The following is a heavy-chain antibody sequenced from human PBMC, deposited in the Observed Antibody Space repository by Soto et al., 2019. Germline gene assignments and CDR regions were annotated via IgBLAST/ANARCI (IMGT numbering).Heavy chain of an antibody. CDR3: ARDQGSGHPRRFYYYYYGMDV. D-gene: IGHD3-3*01. CDR1: GGSISSGDHY. J-gene: IGHJ6*02. V-gene: IGHV4-30-4*01. Sequence: SETLSLTCTVSGGSISSGDHYWSWIRQPPGKDLEWIGYIYYSGSTYYNPSLKSRVTISVDTSKNQFSLKLSSVTAADTAVYYCARDQGSGHPRRFYYYYYGMDVWGQGTTVTVSS. CDR2: IYYSGST.